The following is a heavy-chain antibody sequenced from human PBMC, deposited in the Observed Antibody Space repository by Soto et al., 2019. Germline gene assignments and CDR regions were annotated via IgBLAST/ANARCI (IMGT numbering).Heavy chain of an antibody. V-gene: IGHV1-18*01. J-gene: IGHJ4*02. CDR3: ARAPDSSGWGLFDY. D-gene: IGHD6-19*01. CDR2: ISAYNGNT. Sequence: ASVKVSCKASGYTFTSYGISWVRQAPGQGLEWMGWISAYNGNTNYAQKLQGRVTMTTDTSTSTAYMELRSLRSDDTAVYYCARAPDSSGWGLFDYWGQGTLVTVSS. CDR1: GYTFTSYG.